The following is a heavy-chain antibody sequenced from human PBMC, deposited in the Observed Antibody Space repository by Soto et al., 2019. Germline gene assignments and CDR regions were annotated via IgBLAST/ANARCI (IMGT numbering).Heavy chain of an antibody. CDR3: ARDRDRSLTTGDYYYYGMDV. CDR1: GISVSDNF. J-gene: IGHJ6*02. Sequence: GGSLRLSCGASGISVSDNFMTWVRQAPGEGLEWVSVLHTSGDTYYADSVQGRFTVSRDVSRNTLYLQMNSLRAEDTAVYYCARDRDRSLTTGDYYYYGMDVWGQGTTVTVSS. V-gene: IGHV3-53*01. D-gene: IGHD2-8*02. CDR2: LHTSGDT.